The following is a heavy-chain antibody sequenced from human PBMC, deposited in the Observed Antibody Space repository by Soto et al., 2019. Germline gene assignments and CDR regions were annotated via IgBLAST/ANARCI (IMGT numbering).Heavy chain of an antibody. J-gene: IGHJ6*01. CDR3: ARGTDCSSTSCYLDYYYGMEV. CDR2: IIPIFGTA. D-gene: IGHD2-2*01. V-gene: IGHV1-69*13. Sequence: SVKVSCKASGCTFSSYAISWVRQAPGQGLEWMGGIIPIFGTANYAQKFQGRVTITADESTSTAYMELSSLRSEDTDVYYCARGTDCSSTSCYLDYYYGMEVWGQGTTVSVSS. CDR1: GCTFSSYA.